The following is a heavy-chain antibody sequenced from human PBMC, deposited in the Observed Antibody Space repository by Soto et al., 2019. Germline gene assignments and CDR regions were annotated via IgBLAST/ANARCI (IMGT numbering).Heavy chain of an antibody. J-gene: IGHJ6*02. CDR1: GGTFSSYA. V-gene: IGHV1-69*01. Sequence: QVQLVQSGAEVKKPGSSVKVSCKASGGTFSSYAISWVRQAPGQGLEWMGGIIPIFGTANYAQKFQGRVTITADESTSTAYMELSSLRSEDTAVYYCAREGVSSTSSKPAYYYYGMDVWGQGTTVTVSS. D-gene: IGHD2-2*01. CDR2: IIPIFGTA. CDR3: AREGVSSTSSKPAYYYYGMDV.